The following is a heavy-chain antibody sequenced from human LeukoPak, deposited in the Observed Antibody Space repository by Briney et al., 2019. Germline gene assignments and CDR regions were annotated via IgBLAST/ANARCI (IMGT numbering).Heavy chain of an antibody. J-gene: IGHJ4*02. CDR3: AKAWAAAGIFDS. V-gene: IGHV3-23*01. Sequence: GGSLRLSCAASGXTFNSYAMSWVRQAPGKGLAWVSTITHSGGGTFYADSVKGRFTVSRDISENTLYLQMNSLRAEDTAVYYCAKAWAAAGIFDSWGLGTLVTVSS. CDR2: ITHSGGGT. CDR1: GXTFNSYA. D-gene: IGHD6-13*01.